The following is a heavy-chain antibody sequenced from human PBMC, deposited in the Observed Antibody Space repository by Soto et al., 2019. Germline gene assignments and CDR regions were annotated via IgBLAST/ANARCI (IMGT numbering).Heavy chain of an antibody. V-gene: IGHV1-18*01. CDR2: ISAYNGNT. CDR1: GYTFTSYG. Sequence: GASVKVSCKASGYTFTSYGISWVRQAPGQGLERMGWISAYNGNTNYAQKLQGRDTMTTDTSTSTAYMELRSLRSDDTAVYCCARITATDDDYYYTVVWGKGTTVTVSS. CDR3: ARITATDDDYYYTVV. J-gene: IGHJ6*03.